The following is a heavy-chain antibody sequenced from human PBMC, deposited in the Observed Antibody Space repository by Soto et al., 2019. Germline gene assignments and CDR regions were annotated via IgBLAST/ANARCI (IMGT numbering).Heavy chain of an antibody. D-gene: IGHD3-22*01. J-gene: IGHJ6*03. CDR1: GFTFSSYW. CDR3: ARGYGLFHYYYYMDV. V-gene: IGHV3-74*01. CDR2: INSDGSST. Sequence: EVQLVESGGGLVQPGGSLRLSCAASGFTFSSYWMHWVRQAPGKGLVWVSRINSDGSSTSYADSVKGRFTISRDNAKNTLYLQMNSLRAEDTAVYYCARGYGLFHYYYYMDVWGKGTTVTVSS.